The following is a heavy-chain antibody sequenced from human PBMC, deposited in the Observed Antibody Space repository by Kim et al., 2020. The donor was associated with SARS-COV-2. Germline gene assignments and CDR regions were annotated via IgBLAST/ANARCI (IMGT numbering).Heavy chain of an antibody. V-gene: IGHV3-74*01. CDR3: TRLAPGDYF. Sequence: GGSLRLSCAASVFTFSNYWMHWVRQVPGKGLEWVSNIKTDGSSTAYADSVRGRFTISRDNSKNTLHLQMNSLRAEDTAVYFCTRLAPGDYFWGQGTLVTVSS. CDR1: VFTFSNYW. J-gene: IGHJ4*02. D-gene: IGHD3-3*02. CDR2: IKTDGSST.